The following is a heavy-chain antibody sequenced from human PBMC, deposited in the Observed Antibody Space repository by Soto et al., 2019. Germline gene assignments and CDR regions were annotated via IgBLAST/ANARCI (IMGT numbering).Heavy chain of an antibody. CDR2: INPSGGST. V-gene: IGHV1-46*01. Sequence: GFSVKVSCKASVYTYTSYYMHWVRQTPGQGLEWMGIINPSGGSTSYAQKFQGRVTMTRDTSTSTVYMELSSLRPEDTAVYYCASRGSYGAEFDYWGQGTLVTVSS. CDR1: VYTYTSYY. D-gene: IGHD1-26*01. J-gene: IGHJ4*02. CDR3: ASRGSYGAEFDY.